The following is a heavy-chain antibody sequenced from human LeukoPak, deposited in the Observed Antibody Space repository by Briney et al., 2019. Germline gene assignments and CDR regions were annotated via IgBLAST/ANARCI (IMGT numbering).Heavy chain of an antibody. CDR1: GFIFSNHA. D-gene: IGHD1-26*01. V-gene: IGHV3-23*01. CDR3: ARDLGYRGVGATPDY. Sequence: GGSLRLSCGASGFIFSNHAMTWVRQAPGKGLEWVSGISASDDKTYHAEPVKGRFIISRDNSKNTLYLQMNSLRDEDTAIYYCARDLGYRGVGATPDYWGQGTLVTVSS. CDR2: ISASDDKT. J-gene: IGHJ4*02.